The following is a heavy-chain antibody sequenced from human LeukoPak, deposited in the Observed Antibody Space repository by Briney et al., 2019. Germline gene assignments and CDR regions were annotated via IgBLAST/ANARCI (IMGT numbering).Heavy chain of an antibody. J-gene: IGHJ4*02. Sequence: PGGSLRLSCAASGFTFNTCATSWVRQAPGKGLEWVSSIVNNGGNTYYADSVKGRFTISRDNSKNTLYLQMNSLRADDTAVYYCAKDGYGSGSYYTLNFDYWGQGTLVTVSS. CDR3: AKDGYGSGSYYTLNFDY. V-gene: IGHV3-23*01. CDR1: GFTFNTCA. D-gene: IGHD3-10*01. CDR2: IVNNGGNT.